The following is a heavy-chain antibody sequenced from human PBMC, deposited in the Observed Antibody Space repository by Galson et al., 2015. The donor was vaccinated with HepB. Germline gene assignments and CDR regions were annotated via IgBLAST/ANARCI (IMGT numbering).Heavy chain of an antibody. Sequence: SLRLSCAVSGFTFSDYRMNWVRQAPGKGLEWISCISRSSIVIYYADFVKGRFTISRDNAKNLLYLQMNSLTDEDTAVYYCTRDFAEMATDYWGQGTMVTVSS. CDR3: TRDFAEMATDY. CDR1: GFTFSDYR. D-gene: IGHD5-24*01. CDR2: ISRSSIVI. V-gene: IGHV3-48*02. J-gene: IGHJ4*02.